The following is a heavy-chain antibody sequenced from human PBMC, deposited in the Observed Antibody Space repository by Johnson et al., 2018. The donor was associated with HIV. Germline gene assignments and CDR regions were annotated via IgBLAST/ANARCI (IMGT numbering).Heavy chain of an antibody. V-gene: IGHV3-53*01. CDR1: GFIVSSNY. CDR3: ARVGRPWLPRDAFDI. Sequence: VQLVESGGGLIQPGGSLILSCAVSGFIVSSNYMSWVRQAPGKGLEWVSVIYSGGSIYYADSVKGRFTISRDNSKNTLYLQMNSLRAEDTAVYYCARVGRPWLPRDAFDIWGQVTMVTVSS. J-gene: IGHJ3*02. CDR2: IYSGGSI. D-gene: IGHD6-19*01.